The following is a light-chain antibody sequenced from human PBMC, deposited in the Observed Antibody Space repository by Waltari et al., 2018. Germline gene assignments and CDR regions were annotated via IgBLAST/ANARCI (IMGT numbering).Light chain of an antibody. CDR3: QQYDKLPST. V-gene: IGKV1-33*01. J-gene: IGKJ5*01. CDR2: DAS. CDR1: QDIGDY. Sequence: DFQMTQSPSSLSASVGDRVSITCQASQDIGDYLNWYQQKPGRAPNLLIHDASNLETGVPSRFSGSGSGTDFTFTINSMQPEDIATYYCQQYDKLPSTFGQGTRLEIE.